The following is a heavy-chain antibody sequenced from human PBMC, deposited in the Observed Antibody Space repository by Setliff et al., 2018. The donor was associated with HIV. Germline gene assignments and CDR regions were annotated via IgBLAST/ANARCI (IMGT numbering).Heavy chain of an antibody. CDR1: GFASGIVFSNYW. CDR3: ASMWKVGA. D-gene: IGHD1-26*01. V-gene: IGHV3-7*03. Sequence: GGSLRLSCAASGFASGIVFSNYWMSWVRQAPGKGPEWVANIHKVGSEKYYVDSVKGRFTISRDNARTSLYLEMTNLKVEDTAVYFCASMWKVGAWGRGTLVTVSS. CDR2: IHKVGSEK. J-gene: IGHJ5*02.